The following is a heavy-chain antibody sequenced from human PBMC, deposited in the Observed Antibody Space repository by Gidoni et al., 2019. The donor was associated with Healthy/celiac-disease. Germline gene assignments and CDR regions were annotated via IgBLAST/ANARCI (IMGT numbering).Heavy chain of an antibody. D-gene: IGHD2-2*01. CDR3: ARAFYCSSTSCENWFDP. CDR2: IYYSGST. J-gene: IGHJ5*02. Sequence: QLQLQESGPGLVKPSETLSLPCTVSGCSISSSSYYWGWIRQPPGKGLEWIGSIYYSGSTYYNPSLKSRVTISVDTSKNQFSLKLSSVTAADTAVYYCARAFYCSSTSCENWFDPWGQGTLVTVSS. CDR1: GCSISSSSYY. V-gene: IGHV4-39*07.